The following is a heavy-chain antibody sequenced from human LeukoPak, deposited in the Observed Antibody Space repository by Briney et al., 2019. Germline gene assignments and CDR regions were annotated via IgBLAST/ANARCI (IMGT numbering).Heavy chain of an antibody. CDR2: ISGSGGST. CDR1: GFTFSSYA. V-gene: IGHV3-23*01. Sequence: PGGSLGLSCAASGFTFSSYAMSWVRQAPGKGLEWVSAISGSGGSTYYADSVKGRFTISRDNSKNTLYLQMNSLRAEDTAVYYCANQRPFSGSRGYWGQGTLVTVSS. J-gene: IGHJ4*02. CDR3: ANQRPFSGSRGY. D-gene: IGHD1-26*01.